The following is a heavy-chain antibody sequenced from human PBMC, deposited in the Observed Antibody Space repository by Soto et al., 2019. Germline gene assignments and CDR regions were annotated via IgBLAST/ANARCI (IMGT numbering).Heavy chain of an antibody. V-gene: IGHV1-69*01. CDR2: VMPIFGTA. D-gene: IGHD1-26*01. Sequence: SVKVSCQASGGTFSSYAISWVRQAPGQGLEWMGGVMPIFGTANYAQKFQGRVTITADESTSTAYMELSSLRSEDTAVYYCAREQPGGLQSYHYGMDVWGQETTVTVPS. CDR3: AREQPGGLQSYHYGMDV. J-gene: IGHJ6*02. CDR1: GGTFSSYA.